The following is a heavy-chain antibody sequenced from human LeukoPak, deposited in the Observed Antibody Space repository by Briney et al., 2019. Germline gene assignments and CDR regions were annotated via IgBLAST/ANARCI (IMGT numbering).Heavy chain of an antibody. V-gene: IGHV3-53*01. D-gene: IGHD2-2*01. J-gene: IGHJ3*02. CDR3: ARDRGYCSSTSCYAHSEAFDI. Sequence: PGGSLRLSCAASGFTVSSNYMSWVRQAPGEGLEWVSVIYSGGSTYYADSVKGRFTISRDNSKNTLYLQMNSLRAEDTAVYYCARDRGYCSSTSCYAHSEAFDIWGQGTMVTVSS. CDR1: GFTVSSNY. CDR2: IYSGGST.